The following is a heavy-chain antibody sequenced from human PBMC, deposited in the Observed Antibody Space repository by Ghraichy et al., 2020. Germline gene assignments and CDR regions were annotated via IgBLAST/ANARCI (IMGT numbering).Heavy chain of an antibody. CDR3: ARGKARCSSTSCYTSGMDV. Sequence: GSLRLSCAASGFTFSSYSMNWVRQAPGKGLEWVSYISSSSSTIYYADSVKGRFTISRDNAKNSLYLQMNSLRAEDTAVYYCARGKARCSSTSCYTSGMDVWGQGTTVTVSS. V-gene: IGHV3-48*01. J-gene: IGHJ6*02. D-gene: IGHD2-2*02. CDR2: ISSSSSTI. CDR1: GFTFSSYS.